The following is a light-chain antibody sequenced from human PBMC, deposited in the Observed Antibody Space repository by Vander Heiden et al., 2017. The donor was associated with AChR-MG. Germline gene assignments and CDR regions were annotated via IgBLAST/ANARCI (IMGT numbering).Light chain of an antibody. Sequence: QSALTQPASLSGSPGQATTISCTGTSSDVGGYNYVSWYQQHPGKAPKLRIYDVSKRPSGVSNRFSGSKSGNTASLTISGLQAEDEADYDCSSYTSRSTLGVFGGGTKLTV. CDR2: DVS. CDR3: SSYTSRSTLGV. V-gene: IGLV2-14*01. CDR1: SSDVGGYNY. J-gene: IGLJ3*02.